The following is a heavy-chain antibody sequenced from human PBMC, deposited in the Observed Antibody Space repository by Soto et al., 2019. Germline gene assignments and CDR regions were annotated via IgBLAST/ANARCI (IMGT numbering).Heavy chain of an antibody. CDR3: ARAAGTVVTPMIDY. D-gene: IGHD2-21*02. CDR1: GGSISSYY. Sequence: QVQLQESGPGLVKPSETLSLTCTVSGGSISSYYWSWIRQPPGKGLEWIGYIYYSGSTNYNPSLKSRVTLSVDTSKNQFSLKLSSVTAADTAVYYCARAAGTVVTPMIDYWGQGTLVTVSS. CDR2: IYYSGST. J-gene: IGHJ4*02. V-gene: IGHV4-59*01.